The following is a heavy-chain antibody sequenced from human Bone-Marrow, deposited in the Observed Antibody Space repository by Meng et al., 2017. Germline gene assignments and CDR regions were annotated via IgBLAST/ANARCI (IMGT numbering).Heavy chain of an antibody. CDR1: GYTSTTYD. CDR2: MNPGSGIT. D-gene: IGHD6-19*01. V-gene: IGHV1-8*01. CDR3: ARCLAGCDY. Sequence: QVELVQFGAEVKKPGASVKVSCKAYGYTSTTYDINWVRQAAGQGLEWMGYMNPGSGITGLAQKFQGRLSMTSDTSISTAYMELSDLISEDTAMYYCARCLAGCDYWGQGTLVTVSS. J-gene: IGHJ4*02.